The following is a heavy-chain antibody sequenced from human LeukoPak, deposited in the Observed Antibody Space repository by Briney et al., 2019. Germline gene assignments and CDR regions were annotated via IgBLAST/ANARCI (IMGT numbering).Heavy chain of an antibody. Sequence: PSESLSLTFTFSGGSISCYYWSWIRPPPGKGREGIGYIYYSGSTNYNPSLKSRVTISVDTSKNQFSLKLSSVTAADTAVYYCARFIAAREYYYYGMDVWGQGTTVTVSS. CDR3: ARFIAAREYYYYGMDV. V-gene: IGHV4-59*01. CDR2: IYYSGST. J-gene: IGHJ6*02. CDR1: GGSISCYY. D-gene: IGHD6-6*01.